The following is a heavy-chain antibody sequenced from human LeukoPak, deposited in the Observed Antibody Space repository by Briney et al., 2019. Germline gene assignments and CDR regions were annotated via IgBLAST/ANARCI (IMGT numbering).Heavy chain of an antibody. Sequence: GGSLRLSCAASGFTFSSYEMNWVRQAPGKGLEWVSYISSSGSTIYYAESVEGRFTISRDNAKNSLYLQMNSLRAEDTAVYYCARDEVSFDIWGQGTMVTVSS. V-gene: IGHV3-48*03. J-gene: IGHJ3*02. CDR2: ISSSGSTI. CDR3: ARDEVSFDI. CDR1: GFTFSSYE.